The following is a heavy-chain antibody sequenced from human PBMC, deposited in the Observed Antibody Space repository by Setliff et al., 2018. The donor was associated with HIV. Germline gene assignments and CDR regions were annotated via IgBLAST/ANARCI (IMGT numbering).Heavy chain of an antibody. D-gene: IGHD3-22*01. CDR1: GYTLTEVS. CDR2: ISPYNGDT. J-gene: IGHJ1*01. CDR3: VRGVTRDISGYYRDEYFQH. V-gene: IGHV1-18*01. Sequence: GASVKVSCKISGYTLTEVSMHWVRQAPGKGLEWMGWISPYNGDTRFAQSLQGRVTLTTDTSTNTAYMEMRTLRSDDTAVYYCVRGVTRDISGYYRDEYFQHWGQGTPVTVSS.